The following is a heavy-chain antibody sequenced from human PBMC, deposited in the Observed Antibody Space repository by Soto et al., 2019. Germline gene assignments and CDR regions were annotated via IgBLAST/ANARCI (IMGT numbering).Heavy chain of an antibody. CDR2: IDPSDSYT. Sequence: GESLKISCKGSGYSFTSYWISWVRQMPGKGLEWMGRIDPSDSYTNYSPSFQGHVTISADKSISTAYLQWSSLKASDTAMYYCARQANREGSFDWLLPTGYWGQGTLVTVSS. D-gene: IGHD3-9*01. V-gene: IGHV5-10-1*01. J-gene: IGHJ4*02. CDR3: ARQANREGSFDWLLPTGY. CDR1: GYSFTSYW.